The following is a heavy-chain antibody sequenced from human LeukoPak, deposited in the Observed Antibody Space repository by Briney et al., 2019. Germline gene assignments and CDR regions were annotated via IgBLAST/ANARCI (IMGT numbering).Heavy chain of an antibody. V-gene: IGHV3-66*01. CDR1: GFTVSSKY. J-gene: IGHJ4*02. CDR3: ARVHPENTVTDY. CDR2: IYTGGNT. D-gene: IGHD4-17*01. Sequence: PGGSLRLSCAASGFTVSSKYTSWVRQAPGKGLEWVSVIYTGGNTYYADSVKGRFTISRDNSKNTLYLQMNSLRVEDTAVYYCARVHPENTVTDYWGQGTLVTVSS.